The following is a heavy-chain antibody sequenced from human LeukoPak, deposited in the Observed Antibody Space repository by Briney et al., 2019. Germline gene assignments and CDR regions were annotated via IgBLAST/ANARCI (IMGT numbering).Heavy chain of an antibody. CDR2: IYSGGST. CDR1: GFTVSSNY. D-gene: IGHD3-22*01. Sequence: GGSLRLSCAASGFTVSSNYMSWVRQAPGKGLEWVSVIYSGGSTYYADSVKGRFTISRDSSKNTLYLQMNSLRAEDTAVYYCARDSSGYDAFDIWGQGTMVTVS. J-gene: IGHJ3*02. CDR3: ARDSSGYDAFDI. V-gene: IGHV3-66*02.